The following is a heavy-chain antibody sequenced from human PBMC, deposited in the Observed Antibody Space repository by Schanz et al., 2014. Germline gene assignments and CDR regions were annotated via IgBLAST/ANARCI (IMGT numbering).Heavy chain of an antibody. CDR1: GYTFTSYS. Sequence: QVQLVQSGAEVKKPGASVKVSCKASGYTFTSYSMHWVRQAPGQGLEWMGIINRSGGSTNNAQKCQGRLTMTRDTSTSTVYMELSSLRAEDAAVYYCARGYGDSPTDFWGQGILVGVSS. CDR3: ARGYGDSPTDF. J-gene: IGHJ4*02. V-gene: IGHV1-46*01. CDR2: INRSGGST. D-gene: IGHD4-17*01.